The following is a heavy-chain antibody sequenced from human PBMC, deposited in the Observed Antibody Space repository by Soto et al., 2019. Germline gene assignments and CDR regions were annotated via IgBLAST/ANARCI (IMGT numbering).Heavy chain of an antibody. CDR1: GYTFRNYG. CDR3: ARDGRQFVTYSENFDL. CDR2: NSAYNGDT. J-gene: IGHJ3*01. D-gene: IGHD6-6*01. Sequence: QVQLLQSGPEVKKPGASVKLSCKASGYTFRNYGINWVRQAPGQGLEWMGWNSAYNGDTNYAQNFQGRVTLATDTPTGTAYLELRSLKSDDTAMYYCARDGRQFVTYSENFDLWGQATTVTVSS. V-gene: IGHV1-18*01.